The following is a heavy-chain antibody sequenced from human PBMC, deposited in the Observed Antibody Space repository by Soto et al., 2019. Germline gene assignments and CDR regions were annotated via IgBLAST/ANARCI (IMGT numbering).Heavy chain of an antibody. J-gene: IGHJ4*02. D-gene: IGHD6-6*01. CDR2: ITSDGDST. V-gene: IGHV3-64*04. Sequence: LRLSCSVSGFTFSNYAMHWVRQAPGKGLEYVSGITSDGDSTWHADSVKDRFTISRDNSKNTLSLQMTALRVEDSSVYYCTKSSGGSSSVGMDYWGPGTLVTVSS. CDR3: TKSSGGSSSVGMDY. CDR1: GFTFSNYA.